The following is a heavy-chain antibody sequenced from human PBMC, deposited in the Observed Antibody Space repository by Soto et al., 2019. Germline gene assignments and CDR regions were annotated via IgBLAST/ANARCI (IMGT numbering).Heavy chain of an antibody. Sequence: SETLSLTCTVSGGSISIYYWSWIRQPPGKGLEWIGYIYYSGSTNYNPSLKSRVTISVDTSKNQFSLKLSSVTAADTAVYYCARVNITSLTDYWGQRTLFTVSS. CDR2: IYYSGST. D-gene: IGHD3-10*01. J-gene: IGHJ4*02. CDR3: ARVNITSLTDY. V-gene: IGHV4-59*01. CDR1: GGSISIYY.